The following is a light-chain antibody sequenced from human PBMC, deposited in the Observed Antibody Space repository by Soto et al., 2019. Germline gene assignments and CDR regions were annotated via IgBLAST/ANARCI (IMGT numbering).Light chain of an antibody. CDR1: QSLLHSNGYNY. J-gene: IGKJ3*01. V-gene: IGKV2-28*01. Sequence: DIVMTQSPLSLPVTPGEPASISCRSSQSLLHSNGYNYLDWYLQKPGQSPQLLIYLGSNRASGVPDRCSGSGSGTDFTLKIRRGGVEEVGVFYCLQALQTHQFPFARGTRVDIK. CDR2: LGS. CDR3: LQALQTHQFP.